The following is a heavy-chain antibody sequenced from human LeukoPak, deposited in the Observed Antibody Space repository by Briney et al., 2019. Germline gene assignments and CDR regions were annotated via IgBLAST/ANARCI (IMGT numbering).Heavy chain of an antibody. Sequence: PGGSLRLSCAASGFTFKNYAMSWVRQAPGKGLEWVAAIGDTNGDTKYADSVRGRFTISRDNSKNTLYLHLNSLRVEDTAIYYCGRYGKLDYWGQGTLVTVSS. D-gene: IGHD5-24*01. CDR2: IGDTNGDT. CDR1: GFTFKNYA. J-gene: IGHJ4*02. CDR3: GRYGKLDY. V-gene: IGHV3-23*01.